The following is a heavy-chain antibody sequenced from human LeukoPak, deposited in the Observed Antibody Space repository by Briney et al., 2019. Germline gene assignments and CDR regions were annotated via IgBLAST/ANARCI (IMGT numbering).Heavy chain of an antibody. CDR2: IRDDGSTR. CDR1: GFTFSRYG. CDR3: ARDLRGLTIFGVSADAFDI. D-gene: IGHD3-3*01. Sequence: GGSLRLSCAASGFTFSRYGLHWVRQAPGKGLEWVAFIRDDGSTRYYADSVKGRFTVSRDNSKNTLYLQMDSLRTEDTAVYYCARDLRGLTIFGVSADAFDIWGQGTMVTVSS. J-gene: IGHJ3*02. V-gene: IGHV3-30*02.